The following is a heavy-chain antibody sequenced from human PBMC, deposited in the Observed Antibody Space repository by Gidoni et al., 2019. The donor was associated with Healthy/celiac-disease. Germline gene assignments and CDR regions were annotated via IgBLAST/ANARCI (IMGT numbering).Heavy chain of an antibody. CDR3: ARDPPLIVTTHADYYYGMDV. D-gene: IGHD4-4*01. J-gene: IGHJ6*02. V-gene: IGHV1-69*06. CDR2: IIPIFGTA. CDR1: GGTFSSHA. Sequence: QVQLVQSGTEVKKPGSSVKVSCKASGGTFSSHAISWVRQAPGHGLEWMGGIIPIFGTANYAQKVQGRVTITADKSTSTAYRELSSLRSEDTAVYYCARDPPLIVTTHADYYYGMDVWGQGTTVTVSS.